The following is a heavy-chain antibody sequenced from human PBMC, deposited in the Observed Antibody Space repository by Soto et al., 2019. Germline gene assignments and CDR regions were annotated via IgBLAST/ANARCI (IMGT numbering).Heavy chain of an antibody. CDR3: AKVVVAATRHTDFDS. CDR1: GGSINSNNYY. CDR2: IYYDGST. V-gene: IGHV4-39*02. Sequence: QLHLQESGPGLVKPSETLSLTCTVSGGSINSNNYYWAWIRQPPGKGLAWIASIYYDGSTYYNSFLTSRVSISVDTSKNHFSLKLSSATAADTAVYYCAKVVVAATRHTDFDSWGQGTLVTVSS. J-gene: IGHJ4*02. D-gene: IGHD2-15*01.